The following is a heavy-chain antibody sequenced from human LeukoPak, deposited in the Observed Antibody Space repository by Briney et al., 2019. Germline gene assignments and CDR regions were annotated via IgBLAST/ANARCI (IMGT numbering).Heavy chain of an antibody. D-gene: IGHD1-26*01. CDR2: INPNSGGT. Sequence: ASVKVSCKASGYTFTGYYMHWVRQAPGQGLEWMGWINPNSGGTNYAQKFQGRVTMTRDTSISTAYMELSRLRSDDTVVYYCAGTHSGSYLLDYWGQGTLVTVSS. CDR3: AGTHSGSYLLDY. J-gene: IGHJ4*02. CDR1: GYTFTGYY. V-gene: IGHV1-2*02.